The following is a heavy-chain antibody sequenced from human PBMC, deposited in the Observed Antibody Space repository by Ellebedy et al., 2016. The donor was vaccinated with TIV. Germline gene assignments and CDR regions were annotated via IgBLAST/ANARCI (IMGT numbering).Heavy chain of an antibody. D-gene: IGHD3-22*01. Sequence: AASVKVSCKASGYTFTSYAMHLVRQAPGQRLEWMGWINAGNGNTKYSQKFQGRVTITRDTSASTAYMELSSLRSEDTAVYYCARLYDSSGYGDDYWGQGTLVTVSS. V-gene: IGHV1-3*01. J-gene: IGHJ4*02. CDR1: GYTFTSYA. CDR2: INAGNGNT. CDR3: ARLYDSSGYGDDY.